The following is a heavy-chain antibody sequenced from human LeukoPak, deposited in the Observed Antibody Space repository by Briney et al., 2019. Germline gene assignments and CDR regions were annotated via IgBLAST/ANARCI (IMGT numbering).Heavy chain of an antibody. CDR1: GFTFSRYW. J-gene: IGHJ4*02. D-gene: IGHD5-18*01. Sequence: AGSLRLSCAVSGFTFSRYWMSWVRQAPGKGLEWVANIKQDGSEKYYVDSVKGRFTISRDNAKNSLNLQMNRLRDEDTAVYYCARESGGYSYGFDYWGQGTLVTVSS. CDR3: ARESGGYSYGFDY. V-gene: IGHV3-7*01. CDR2: IKQDGSEK.